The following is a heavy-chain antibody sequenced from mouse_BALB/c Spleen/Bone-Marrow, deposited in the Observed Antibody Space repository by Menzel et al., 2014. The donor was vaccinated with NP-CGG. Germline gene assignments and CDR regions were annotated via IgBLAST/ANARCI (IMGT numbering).Heavy chain of an antibody. CDR2: INPSNGRT. CDR1: GYTFTGYW. J-gene: IGHJ4*01. Sequence: QVQLQQSGAELVKPGASVKLSCKASGYTFTGYWMHWVKQRPGQGLEWIGEINPSNGRTNNNEKFKSMATLTVDKSSSPAYMQLSSLTSEDYEVFYCARLIYGSSYIVDFWGQGTSVTVSS. D-gene: IGHD1-1*01. CDR3: ARLIYGSSYIVDF. V-gene: IGHV1S81*02.